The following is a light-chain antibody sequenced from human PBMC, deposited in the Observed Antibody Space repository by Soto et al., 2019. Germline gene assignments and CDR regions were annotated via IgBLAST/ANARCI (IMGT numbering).Light chain of an antibody. CDR1: QSVLYSSNNKNY. CDR3: QQYFTTPLT. J-gene: IGKJ3*01. CDR2: WAS. Sequence: DIVMTQSPDSLAVSLGERATINCKSSQSVLYSSNNKNYLAWYQQKPGQPPKLLIYWASTRESGVPDRFSGSGSGTDFTLTISSLQAEDLAVFYCQQYFTTPLTFGPGPKVDI. V-gene: IGKV4-1*01.